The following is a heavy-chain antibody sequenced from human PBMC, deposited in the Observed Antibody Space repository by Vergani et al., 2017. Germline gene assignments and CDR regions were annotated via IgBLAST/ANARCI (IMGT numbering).Heavy chain of an antibody. CDR2: IKRKTDGGTT. CDR3: TTDRRRDGGEMATIW. J-gene: IGHJ4*02. Sequence: EVQLVESGGGLVKPGGSLRLSCAASGFTFSNAWMSWVRQAPGKGLEWVGRIKRKTDGGTTDYAAPVKGRFTISRDDSKNTLYLQMNSLKTEDTAVYYCTTDRRRDGGEMATIWWGQGTLVTVSS. CDR1: GFTFSNAW. V-gene: IGHV3-15*01. D-gene: IGHD5-24*01.